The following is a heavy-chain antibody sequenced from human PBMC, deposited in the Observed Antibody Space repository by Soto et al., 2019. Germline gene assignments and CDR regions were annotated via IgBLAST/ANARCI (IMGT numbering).Heavy chain of an antibody. CDR1: RFAFRSYN. V-gene: IGHV3-21*01. Sequence: EVQLVESVGGLVKPGGSLTLSCAASRFAFRSYNMNWVRQAPGKGLEWVASISSGSSNIYYADSVKGRFTISRDNAKNSLFLQMDSLRAEDSAVYYCASATVVAATFDFWGQGTLVTVSS. D-gene: IGHD2-15*01. CDR2: ISSGSSNI. CDR3: ASATVVAATFDF. J-gene: IGHJ4*02.